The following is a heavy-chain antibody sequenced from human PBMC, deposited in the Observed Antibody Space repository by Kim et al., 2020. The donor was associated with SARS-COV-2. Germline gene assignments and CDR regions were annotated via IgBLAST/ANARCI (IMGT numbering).Heavy chain of an antibody. Sequence: SETLSLTCTVSGGSISSSSYYWGWIRQPPGKGLEWIGSIYYSGSTYYNPSLKSRVTISVDTSKNQFSLKLSSVTAADTAVYYCARQQKGLWFGELLKYYFDYWGQGTLVTVSS. D-gene: IGHD3-10*01. CDR2: IYYSGST. CDR1: GGSISSSSYY. CDR3: ARQQKGLWFGELLKYYFDY. V-gene: IGHV4-39*01. J-gene: IGHJ4*02.